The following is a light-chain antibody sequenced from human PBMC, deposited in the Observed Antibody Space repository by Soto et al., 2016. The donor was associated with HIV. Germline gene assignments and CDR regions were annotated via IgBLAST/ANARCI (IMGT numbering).Light chain of an antibody. Sequence: DIQMTQSPSSLSLSIGDRVSITCRASQSISTYLNWYQQKPGRAPKLLISDASSLQSGVPSRFSGRGSGTDFTLTISSLQPEDFATYYCLQDYNYPRTFGQGTKLEIK. CDR1: QSISTY. CDR2: DAS. CDR3: LQDYNYPRT. V-gene: IGKV1-39*01. J-gene: IGKJ2*01.